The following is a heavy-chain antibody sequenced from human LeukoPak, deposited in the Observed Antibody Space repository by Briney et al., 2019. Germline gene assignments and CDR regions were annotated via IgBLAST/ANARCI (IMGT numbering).Heavy chain of an antibody. CDR1: GYSFISYW. D-gene: IGHD2-21*02. CDR2: IYPGDSDT. Sequence: GESLKISCKGSGYSFISYWIAWVRQMPGKGLEWMGIIYPGDSDTRYSPSFQGQVTILADKSIRTAYLQWSSLKASDSAMYYCARLSTPFVVVTAIPWYFDLWGRGTLVTVSS. J-gene: IGHJ2*01. V-gene: IGHV5-51*01. CDR3: ARLSTPFVVVTAIPWYFDL.